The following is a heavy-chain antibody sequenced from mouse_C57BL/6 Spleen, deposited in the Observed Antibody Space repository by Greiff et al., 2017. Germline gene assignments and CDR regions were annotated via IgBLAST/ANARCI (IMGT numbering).Heavy chain of an antibody. CDR2: IDPSDSET. Sequence: QVQLQQPGAELVRPGSSVKLSCKASGYTFTSYWMHWVKQRPIQGLEWIGNIDPSDSETHYNQKFKDKATLTVDKSSSTAYMQLSSLTSEDSAVYDCAREGYYSTLYFDVWGTGTTVTVSS. D-gene: IGHD2-5*01. CDR1: GYTFTSYW. CDR3: AREGYYSTLYFDV. J-gene: IGHJ1*03. V-gene: IGHV1-52*01.